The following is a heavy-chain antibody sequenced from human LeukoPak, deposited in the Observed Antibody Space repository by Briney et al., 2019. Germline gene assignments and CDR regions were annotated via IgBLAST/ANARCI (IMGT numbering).Heavy chain of an antibody. J-gene: IGHJ4*02. CDR1: GITLSNYG. CDR2: ISGSVGGT. D-gene: IGHD3-22*01. CDR3: AKRGVVIRVILVGFHKEAYYFDS. V-gene: IGHV3-23*01. Sequence: GGSLRLSCAVSGITLSNYGMSWVRQAPGKGLEWVAGISGSVGGTNYADSVKGRFTISRDNSKNTLYLQMNRLRAEDTAVYFCAKRGVVIRVILVGFHKEAYYFDSWGQGAQVTVSS.